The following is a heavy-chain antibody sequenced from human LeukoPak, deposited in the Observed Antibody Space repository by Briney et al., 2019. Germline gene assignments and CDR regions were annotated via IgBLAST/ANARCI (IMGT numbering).Heavy chain of an antibody. J-gene: IGHJ4*02. V-gene: IGHV4-31*03. CDR1: GGSISSGGYY. Sequence: SQTLSLTCTVSGGSISSGGYYWSWLRQHPGKGLEWIGYIYYSGSTYYNPSLKSRVTISVDTSKNQFSLKLSSVTAADTAVYYCARTPWGLNYFDYWGQGTLVTVSS. CDR3: ARTPWGLNYFDY. D-gene: IGHD1-26*01. CDR2: IYYSGST.